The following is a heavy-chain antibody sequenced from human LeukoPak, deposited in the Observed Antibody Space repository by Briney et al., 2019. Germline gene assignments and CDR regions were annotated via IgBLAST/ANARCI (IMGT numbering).Heavy chain of an antibody. Sequence: SETLSLTCTVSDGSISGYYWNWIRQPAGKGLEWIGRIYTSGTTTYSPSLKSRVTLSIDTSKDQFSLCLNSVTAADTAVYHCARGFSVAGMRSFDYWGQGILVTVSS. CDR3: ARGFSVAGMRSFDY. J-gene: IGHJ4*02. D-gene: IGHD6-19*01. CDR2: IYTSGTT. CDR1: DGSISGYY. V-gene: IGHV4-4*07.